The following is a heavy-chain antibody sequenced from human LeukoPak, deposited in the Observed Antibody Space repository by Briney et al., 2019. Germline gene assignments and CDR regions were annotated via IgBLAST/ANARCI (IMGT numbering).Heavy chain of an antibody. D-gene: IGHD3-16*01. CDR1: GFTFSSYA. J-gene: IGHJ4*02. V-gene: IGHV3-23*01. CDR3: AKGYYDYVWGSYYFDY. CDR2: ISGSGGST. Sequence: GGSLRLSCVASGFTFSSYAMSWVRQAPGKGPEWVSAISGSGGSTYYADSVKGRFTISRDNSRDTLYLQMNSPRAEDTAVYYCAKGYYDYVWGSYYFDYWGQGTLVTVSS.